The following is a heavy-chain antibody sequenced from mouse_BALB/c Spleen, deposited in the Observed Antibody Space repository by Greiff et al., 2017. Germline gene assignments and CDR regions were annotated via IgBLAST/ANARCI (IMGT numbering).Heavy chain of an antibody. CDR1: GYSFTSDYV. CDR3: ARLDDYSYYFDY. D-gene: IGHD2-4*01. J-gene: IGHJ2*01. V-gene: IGHV3-2*02. CDR2: ISDSGST. Sequence: VQLQESGPGLVKPSQSLSLPCTVTGYSFTSDYVWCWIPPFPGNKLEWVGYISDSGSTSYNPSLKSRISITRDTSKNQFFLQLNSVTTEDTATYYCARLDDYSYYFDYWGQGTTLTVSS.